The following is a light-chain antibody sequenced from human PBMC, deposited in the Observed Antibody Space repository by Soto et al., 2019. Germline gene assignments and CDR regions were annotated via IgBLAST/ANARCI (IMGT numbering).Light chain of an antibody. V-gene: IGLV2-18*01. CDR3: SLYTSDNSYV. Sequence: QSVLTQPPSVSGSPGQSVTIPCTGTSTDFVTYNRVSWYQQPPGTAPKLIVYETSNRPSGVPDRFSGSKSGNTDYLTISGLQAADEADYYCSLYTSDNSYVFGAGTKVTAL. CDR2: ETS. CDR1: STDFVTYNR. J-gene: IGLJ1*01.